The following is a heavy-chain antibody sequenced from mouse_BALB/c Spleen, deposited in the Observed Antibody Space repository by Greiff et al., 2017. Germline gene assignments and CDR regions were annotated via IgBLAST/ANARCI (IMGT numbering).Heavy chain of an antibody. CDR3: ARGGYVYYFDY. V-gene: IGHV5-6-5*01. CDR1: GFTFSSYA. Sequence: EVKLMESGGGLVKPGGSLKLSCAASGFTFSSYAMSWVRQTPEKRLEWVASISSGGSTYYPDSVKGRFTISRDNARNILYLQMSSLRSEDTAMYYCARGGYVYYFDYWGQGTTLTVSS. CDR2: ISSGGST. D-gene: IGHD3-2*02. J-gene: IGHJ2*01.